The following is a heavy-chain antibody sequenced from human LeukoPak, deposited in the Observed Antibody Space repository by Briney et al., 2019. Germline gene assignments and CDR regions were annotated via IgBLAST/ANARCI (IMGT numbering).Heavy chain of an antibody. CDR3: AREEYGSGSYYRGWFDP. V-gene: IGHV4-59*01. D-gene: IGHD3-10*01. CDR1: GGSISSYY. Sequence: PSETLSLTCAVSGGSISSYYWSWIRQPPGKGLEWIGYVYYSGSTNYNPSLKSRVTISVDTSKNQFSLKLSSVTAADTAVYYCAREEYGSGSYYRGWFDPWGQGTLVTVSS. J-gene: IGHJ5*02. CDR2: VYYSGST.